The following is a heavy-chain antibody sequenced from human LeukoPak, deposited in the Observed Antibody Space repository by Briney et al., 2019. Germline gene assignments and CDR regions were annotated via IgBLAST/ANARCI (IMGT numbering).Heavy chain of an antibody. CDR2: INHRGST. D-gene: IGHD5-12*01. V-gene: IGHV4-34*01. CDR1: GGSFSGYY. Sequence: PSETLSLTCAVYGGSFSGYYWSWIRQPPGKGLEWIGEINHRGSTNYNPSLKRRVTISLDTSKNQFSLKLSSVTAADTAVYYCARVSGYDWESFYDYWGQGTLVTVSS. CDR3: ARVSGYDWESFYDY. J-gene: IGHJ4*02.